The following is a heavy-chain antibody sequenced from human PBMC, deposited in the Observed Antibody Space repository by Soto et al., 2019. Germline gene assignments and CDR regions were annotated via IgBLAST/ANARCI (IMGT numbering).Heavy chain of an antibody. CDR2: ISNDGTNK. V-gene: IGHV3-30*18. CDR1: GFTFRSYG. Sequence: GGSLRLSCAASGFTFRSYGMHWVRQAPGKGLEWLAVISNDGTNKYLADSVKGRLTLSRDNSRNTLSLEINNLRPEDTAVYYCGKDTLDCSSTSCYDYYYGMDVWGQGTTVTVSS. CDR3: GKDTLDCSSTSCYDYYYGMDV. J-gene: IGHJ6*02. D-gene: IGHD2-2*01.